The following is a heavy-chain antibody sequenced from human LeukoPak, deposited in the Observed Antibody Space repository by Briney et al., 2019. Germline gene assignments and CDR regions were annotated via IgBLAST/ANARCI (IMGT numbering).Heavy chain of an antibody. CDR3: ARGGPAGGYSYGYLDY. Sequence: GGSLRLSCAASGFTFSSYSMNWVRQAPGKGLEWVSYISSSSSTIYYADSVKGRFTISRDNAKISLYLQMNSLRAEDTAVYYCARGGPAGGYSYGYLDYWGQGTLVTVSS. CDR1: GFTFSSYS. V-gene: IGHV3-48*01. D-gene: IGHD5-18*01. CDR2: ISSSSSTI. J-gene: IGHJ4*02.